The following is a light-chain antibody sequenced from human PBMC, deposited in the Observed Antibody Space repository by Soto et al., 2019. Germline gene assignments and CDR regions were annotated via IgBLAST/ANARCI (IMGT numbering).Light chain of an antibody. V-gene: IGLV2-14*03. CDR2: DVS. CDR1: SSDVGGYNY. Sequence: QSVLTQPASVSGSPGQSITISCTRTSSDVGGYNYVSWYQHHPGKAPKLMIFDVSNRPSGVSNRFSGSKSGNTASLTISGLQPEYEADYYCSSYTTSNTRQIVFGTGAKVTVL. J-gene: IGLJ1*01. CDR3: SSYTTSNTRQIV.